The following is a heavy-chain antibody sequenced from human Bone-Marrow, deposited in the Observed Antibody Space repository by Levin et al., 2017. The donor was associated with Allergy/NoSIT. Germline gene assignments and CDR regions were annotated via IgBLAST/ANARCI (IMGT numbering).Heavy chain of an antibody. CDR3: AKGGIRMTTVTTTDY. D-gene: IGHD4-17*01. J-gene: IGHJ4*02. V-gene: IGHV3-23*01. CDR1: GFTFSTSA. CDR2: ISGTGYSK. Sequence: GGSLRLSCAASGFTFSTSAMSWVRQAPGKGLEWVASISGTGYSKDFAESVKGRFTISRDNSKNTLYLQMNSLRAEDTAVYYCAKGGIRMTTVTTTDYWGQGTLVTVSS.